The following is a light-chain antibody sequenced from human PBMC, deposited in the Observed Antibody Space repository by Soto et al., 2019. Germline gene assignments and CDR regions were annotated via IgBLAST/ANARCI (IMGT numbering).Light chain of an antibody. V-gene: IGKV3-20*01. Sequence: TMLPQSPGPLSLSPGRVATLACRSSQSVSSNYLAWYQQKPGQAPRLLIYGASNRATGIPDRFSGSGPGTEFTLTISSLQPEDFATYYCQQYSSYPKTFGQGTKVDIK. CDR2: GAS. CDR1: QSVSSNY. J-gene: IGKJ1*01. CDR3: QQYSSYPKT.